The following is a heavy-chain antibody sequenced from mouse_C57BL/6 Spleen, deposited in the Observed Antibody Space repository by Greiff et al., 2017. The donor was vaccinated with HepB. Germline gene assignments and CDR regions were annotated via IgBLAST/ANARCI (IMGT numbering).Heavy chain of an antibody. CDR1: GFSLTSYG. CDR3: AKEGDYYGSSSWFAY. D-gene: IGHD1-1*01. V-gene: IGHV2-5*01. CDR2: IWRGGST. Sequence: VQLQQSGPGLVQPSQSLSITCTVSGFSLTSYGVHWVRQSPGKGLEWLGVIWRGGSTDYNAAFMSRLSITKDNSKSQVFFKMNSLQADDTAIYYWAKEGDYYGSSSWFAYWGQGTLVTVSA. J-gene: IGHJ3*01.